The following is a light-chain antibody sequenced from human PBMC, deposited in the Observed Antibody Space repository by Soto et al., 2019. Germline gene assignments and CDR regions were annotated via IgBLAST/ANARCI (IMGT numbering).Light chain of an antibody. J-gene: IGKJ1*01. Sequence: EIVLTQSPGTLSLSPGERATLSCRASQSVSNNYLAWYQQKPGQAPRLLIYGASNRATGIPDRFSGSGSGTDFTLTIGRLEPEDFAVYYCQHFGNSLWTFGQGTKVDIK. V-gene: IGKV3-20*01. CDR2: GAS. CDR3: QHFGNSLWT. CDR1: QSVSNNY.